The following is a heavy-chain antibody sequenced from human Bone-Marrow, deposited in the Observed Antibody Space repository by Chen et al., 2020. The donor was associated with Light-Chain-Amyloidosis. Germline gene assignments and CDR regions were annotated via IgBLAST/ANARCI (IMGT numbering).Heavy chain of an antibody. Sequence: QVELQQWGAGLLKPSETLSLTCGIHNGAFGDDYWTWIRQPPGKGLQWIAEINHSGSANYNSSLKSRPIISVDKSKNQFSLRMISVTAADTAVYYCARYEPHFSDSIISGYTAWGQGTSVTVSS. V-gene: IGHV4-34*01. CDR3: ARYEPHFSDSIISGYTA. CDR1: NGAFGDDY. CDR2: INHSGSA. J-gene: IGHJ5*02. D-gene: IGHD5-12*01.